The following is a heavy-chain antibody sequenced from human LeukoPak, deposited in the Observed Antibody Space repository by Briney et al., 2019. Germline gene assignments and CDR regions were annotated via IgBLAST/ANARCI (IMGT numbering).Heavy chain of an antibody. Sequence: PSETLSLTCTVSGGSISSYYWSWIRQPPGKGLEWIGYIYYSGSTNYNPSLKSRVTISVDTSKNQFSLKLSSVTAADTAVYYCARGEYYGDLFDYWGQGTLVTVSS. J-gene: IGHJ4*02. CDR1: GGSISSYY. V-gene: IGHV4-59*01. D-gene: IGHD4-17*01. CDR3: ARGEYYGDLFDY. CDR2: IYYSGST.